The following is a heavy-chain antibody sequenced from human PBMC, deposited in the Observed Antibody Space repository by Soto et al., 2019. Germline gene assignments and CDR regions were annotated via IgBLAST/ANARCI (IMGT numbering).Heavy chain of an antibody. J-gene: IGHJ4*02. D-gene: IGHD2-21*02. V-gene: IGHV1-3*01. CDR2: INAGNGNT. Sequence: ASVKVSCKASGYTFTSYAMHWVRQAPGQRLEWMGWINAGNGNTKYSQKFQGRVTITRDTSASTAYMELSSLRSEDTAVYYCARDVTVVVTAIFSTPPRYCCQGTLVTVSA. CDR1: GYTFTSYA. CDR3: ARDVTVVVTAIFSTPPRY.